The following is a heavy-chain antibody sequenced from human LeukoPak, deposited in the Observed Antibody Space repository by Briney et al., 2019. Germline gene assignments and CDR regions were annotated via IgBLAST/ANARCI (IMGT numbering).Heavy chain of an antibody. V-gene: IGHV3-7*01. CDR1: GFTFSDYW. J-gene: IGHJ4*02. CDR3: ASYLYWWSDLGY. Sequence: GGSLRLSCAASGFTFSDYWMTWVRQAPGKGRECVANIKPEGSEKYYVDSVRGRLTLYRDNDKNSLYLQMNSLRVEDTAVYYCASYLYWWSDLGYWGQGTLVTVSS. CDR2: IKPEGSEK. D-gene: IGHD2-8*02.